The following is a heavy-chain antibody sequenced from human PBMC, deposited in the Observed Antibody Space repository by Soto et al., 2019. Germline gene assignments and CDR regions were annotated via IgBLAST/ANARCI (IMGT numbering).Heavy chain of an antibody. CDR1: GFTISSNY. J-gene: IGHJ4*02. Sequence: EVQLVESGGGLVQPGGSLGLSCVVSGFTISSNYMSWVRQAPGKGLEWVSALYSGGSTYYADSVKGRFTISSDNYKNTLYLQMNSLRAEDTAMYYCARAKTSSTTWDSWGQGTLVTVSS. CDR2: LYSGGST. V-gene: IGHV3-66*01. D-gene: IGHD4-17*01. CDR3: ARAKTSSTTWDS.